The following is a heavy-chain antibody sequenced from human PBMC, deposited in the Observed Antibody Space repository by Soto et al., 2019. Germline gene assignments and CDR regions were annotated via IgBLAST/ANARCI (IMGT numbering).Heavy chain of an antibody. D-gene: IGHD2-15*01. J-gene: IGHJ5*02. CDR3: ARHGPRVAAAPFTWSAP. CDR1: GYSFTSYW. CDR2: IYPGDSNT. V-gene: IGHV5-51*01. Sequence: PGESLKISCKGSGYSFTSYWIGWVRQMPGKGLEWMGIIYPGDSNTRYSPSFQGQVTISADKSISTAYLQWSRLKASDTAMYCCARHGPRVAAAPFTWSAPWGQGTLVPVSS.